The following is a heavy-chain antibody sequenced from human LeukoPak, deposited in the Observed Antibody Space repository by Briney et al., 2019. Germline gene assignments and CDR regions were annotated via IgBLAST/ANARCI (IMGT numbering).Heavy chain of an antibody. J-gene: IGHJ4*02. CDR3: VRGGGKFDY. D-gene: IGHD4-23*01. CDR2: IKEDGSDE. CDR1: GFTFSNYG. Sequence: GRSPRLSCAASGFTFSNYGTHWVRQAPGKGLEWVANIKEDGSDENYVDSVKGRFTISRDNAKNSLYLQMNSLRAEDMAVYYCVRGGGKFDYWGQGTLVTVSS. V-gene: IGHV3-7*05.